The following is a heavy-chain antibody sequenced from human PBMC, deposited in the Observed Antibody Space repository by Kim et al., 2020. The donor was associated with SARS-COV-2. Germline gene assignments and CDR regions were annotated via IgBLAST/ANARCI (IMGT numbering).Heavy chain of an antibody. D-gene: IGHD6-13*01. J-gene: IGHJ6*02. V-gene: IGHV1-69*13. CDR1: GGTFSSYA. Sequence: SVKVSCKASGGTFSSYAISWVRQAPGQGLEWMGGIIPIFGTANYAQKFQGRVTITADESTSTAYMELSSLRSEDTAVYYCARDRAVAAAGTNQYYYGMDVWGQGTTVTVSS. CDR3: ARDRAVAAAGTNQYYYGMDV. CDR2: IIPIFGTA.